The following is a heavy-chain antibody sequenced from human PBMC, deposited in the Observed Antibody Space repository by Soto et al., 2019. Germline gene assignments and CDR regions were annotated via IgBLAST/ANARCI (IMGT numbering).Heavy chain of an antibody. CDR3: ARAAMGGSSWPFDY. Sequence: QVQLQESVPGLVKPSGTLSLTCAVSGGSISSSNWWSWVRQPPGKGLEWIGEIYHSGSTNYNPSLMSRVTISVDKSKNQFSLKLSSVTAADTAVYYCARAAMGGSSWPFDYWGQGTLVTFSS. V-gene: IGHV4-4*02. CDR1: GGSISSSNW. J-gene: IGHJ4*02. D-gene: IGHD6-13*01. CDR2: IYHSGST.